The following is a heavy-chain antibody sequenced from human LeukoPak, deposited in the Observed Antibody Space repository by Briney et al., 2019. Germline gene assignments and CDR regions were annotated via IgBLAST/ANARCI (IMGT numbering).Heavy chain of an antibody. V-gene: IGHV3-30-3*01. CDR1: GFTFSNYF. CDR3: ARERQDTIIHSGAFDI. CDR2: IASDGSHT. D-gene: IGHD3-10*01. J-gene: IGHJ3*02. Sequence: GGSLRLSCAASGFTFSNYFMHWVRQAPGKGLEWVADIASDGSHTFYVESVKGRFTISRDNSKNTLYLQMNSLGPEDTAVYFCARERQDTIIHSGAFDIWGQGTMVTVSS.